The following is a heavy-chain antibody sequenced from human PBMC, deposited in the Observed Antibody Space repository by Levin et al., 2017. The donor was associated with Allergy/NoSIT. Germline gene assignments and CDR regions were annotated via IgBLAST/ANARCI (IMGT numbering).Heavy chain of an antibody. V-gene: IGHV4-59*01. J-gene: IGHJ4*02. CDR3: ARKYGTGWYTYYLDY. Sequence: SETLSLTCTVSGDSISSYYWNWIRQPPGKGLEWIGSIYHSGGTYYNPSLQSRVTISLDTSTNQFSLKLSSVTAADTAVYYCARKYGTGWYTYYLDYWGQGTLVTVSS. CDR2: IYHSGGT. D-gene: IGHD6-19*01. CDR1: GDSISSYY.